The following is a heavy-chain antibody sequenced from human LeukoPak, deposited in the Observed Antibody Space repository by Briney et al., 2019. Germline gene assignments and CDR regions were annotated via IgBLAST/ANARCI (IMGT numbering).Heavy chain of an antibody. CDR2: INWNGGST. CDR3: ARSDMVRGPRGGDDAFDI. D-gene: IGHD3-10*01. Sequence: GGSXRLSCAAWGFTFSSYSMNWVRQARGKGREWGSGINWNGGSTVYADSVKGRFTISRDNAKNSLYLQMNSLRAEDTALYHCARSDMVRGPRGGDDAFDIWGQGTMVTVSS. CDR1: GFTFSSYS. J-gene: IGHJ3*02. V-gene: IGHV3-20*01.